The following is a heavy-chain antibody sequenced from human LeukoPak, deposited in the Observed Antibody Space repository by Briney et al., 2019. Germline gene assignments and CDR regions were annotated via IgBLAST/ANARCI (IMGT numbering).Heavy chain of an antibody. J-gene: IGHJ5*02. CDR1: GGSISSSSYY. CDR3: ARQDYDILTGYPNWFDP. D-gene: IGHD3-9*01. Sequence: SETLSLTCTVSGGSISSSSYYWGWLRQPPGRGLEWIGSIYYSGSTYYNPSLKSRVTISVDTSKNQFSLKLSSVTAADTAVYYCARQDYDILTGYPNWFDPWGQGTLVTVPS. V-gene: IGHV4-39*01. CDR2: IYYSGST.